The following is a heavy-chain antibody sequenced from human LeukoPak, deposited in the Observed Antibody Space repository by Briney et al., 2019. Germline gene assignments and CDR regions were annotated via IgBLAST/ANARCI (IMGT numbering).Heavy chain of an antibody. CDR3: ARDSWLFFDY. CDR2: IISSGSTI. CDR1: GFTFSSYE. Sequence: GGSLRLSCAASGFTFSSYEMNWVRQAPGKGLGWVSYIISSGSTIYYADSVKARFTISRDNAKNSLYLQMNSLRAEDTAVYYCARDSWLFFDYWGQGTLVTVSS. D-gene: IGHD3-9*01. J-gene: IGHJ4*02. V-gene: IGHV3-48*03.